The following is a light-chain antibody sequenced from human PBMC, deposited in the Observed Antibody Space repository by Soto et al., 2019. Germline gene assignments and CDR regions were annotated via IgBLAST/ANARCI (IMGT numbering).Light chain of an antibody. CDR3: MQALQTPLT. J-gene: IGKJ5*01. Sequence: DIVMAQSPLSLPVSPGEPAAISCSSSGRLLHSNGYNYVDWYLQKPGQSPQLLIYLVSNRASGVPDRFSGSGSGTDFTLKISRVEAEDVGRYYCMQALQTPLTFGQGTQLEIK. CDR1: GRLLHSNGYNY. CDR2: LVS. V-gene: IGKV2-28*01.